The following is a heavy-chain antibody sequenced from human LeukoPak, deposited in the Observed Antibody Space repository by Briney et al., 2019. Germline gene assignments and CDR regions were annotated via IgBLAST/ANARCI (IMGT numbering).Heavy chain of an antibody. J-gene: IGHJ4*02. Sequence: SETLSLTCAVYGGSFSGYYWSWIRQPPGKGLEWIGSIYYSGSTYYNPSLKSRVTISVDTSKNQFSLKLSSVTAADTAVYYCARDVSGLSHFDYWGQGTLVTVSS. V-gene: IGHV4-34*01. CDR3: ARDVSGLSHFDY. CDR1: GGSFSGYY. D-gene: IGHD3-10*01. CDR2: IYYSGST.